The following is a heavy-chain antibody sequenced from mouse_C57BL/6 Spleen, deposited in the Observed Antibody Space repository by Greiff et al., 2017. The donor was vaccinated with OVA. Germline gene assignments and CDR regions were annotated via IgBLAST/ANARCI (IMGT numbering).Heavy chain of an antibody. V-gene: IGHV1-82*01. CDR2: IYPGDGDT. D-gene: IGHD2-2*01. Sequence: VQLQQSGPELVKPGASVKISCKASGYAFSSSWMNWVKQRPGKGLEWIGRIYPGDGDTNYNGKFKGKATLTADKSSSTAYMQLSSLKSEDSAVYFCARFDYGYDDAMDYWGQGTSVTVSS. CDR1: GYAFSSSW. J-gene: IGHJ4*01. CDR3: ARFDYGYDDAMDY.